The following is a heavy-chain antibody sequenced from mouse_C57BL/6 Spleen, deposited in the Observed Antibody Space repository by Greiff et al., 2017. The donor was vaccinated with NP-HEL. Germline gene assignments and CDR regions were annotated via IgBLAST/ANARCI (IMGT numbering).Heavy chain of an antibody. V-gene: IGHV5-9-1*02. Sequence: EVQLMESGEGLVKPGGSLKLSCAASGFTFSSYAMSWVRQTPEKRLEWVAYISSGGDYIYYADTVKGRFTISRDNARNTLYLQMSSLKSEDTAMYYCTRVTTVVENYFDYWGQGTTLTVSS. CDR2: ISSGGDYI. J-gene: IGHJ2*01. CDR3: TRVTTVVENYFDY. D-gene: IGHD1-1*01. CDR1: GFTFSSYA.